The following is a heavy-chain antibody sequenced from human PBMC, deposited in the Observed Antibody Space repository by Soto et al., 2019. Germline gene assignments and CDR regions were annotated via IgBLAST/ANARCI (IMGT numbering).Heavy chain of an antibody. Sequence: EVQLVQSGAEVKKPGESLRLSCQGSGYRFINYWISWVRQMPGKGLEWVGRIDPSDSYTVYGPSFQGHVTISIDTAINTAFLEWRSLQPSDTAMYYCVRHGNGTPFYFDFWGRGTLVPVSS. J-gene: IGHJ4*02. CDR1: GYRFINYW. CDR3: VRHGNGTPFYFDF. D-gene: IGHD1-1*01. CDR2: IDPSDSYT. V-gene: IGHV5-10-1*03.